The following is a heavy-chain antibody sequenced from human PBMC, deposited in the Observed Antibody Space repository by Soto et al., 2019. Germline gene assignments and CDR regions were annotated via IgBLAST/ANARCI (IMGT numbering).Heavy chain of an antibody. D-gene: IGHD3-22*01. Sequence: SETLSLTCAVYGGSFSGYYWSWIRQPPGKGLKWIGEINHSGSTNYNPSLKSRVTISVDTSKNQFSLKLSSVTAADPAMYYCAREFRYYDSSGYRQRYFDYWGQGTLVTVSS. CDR1: GGSFSGYY. CDR2: INHSGST. J-gene: IGHJ4*02. CDR3: AREFRYYDSSGYRQRYFDY. V-gene: IGHV4-34*01.